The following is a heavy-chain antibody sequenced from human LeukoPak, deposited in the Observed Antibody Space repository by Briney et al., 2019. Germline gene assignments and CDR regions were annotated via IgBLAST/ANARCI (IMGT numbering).Heavy chain of an antibody. CDR1: GFTFTNYT. D-gene: IGHD3-16*01. J-gene: IGHJ3*02. V-gene: IGHV3-21*01. Sequence: SLRLSCVASGFTFTNYTMNWVRQAPGKGLEWVSSISSNSNNIHYVGSLKGRFTVSRDNAKNSLYLQMNSLRAEDTAVYYCAKDRGLAFDIWGQGTMVTVSS. CDR3: AKDRGLAFDI. CDR2: ISSNSNNI.